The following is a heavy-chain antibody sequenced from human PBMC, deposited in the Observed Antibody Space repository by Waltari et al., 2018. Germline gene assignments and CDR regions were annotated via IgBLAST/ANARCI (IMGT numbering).Heavy chain of an antibody. D-gene: IGHD3-16*02. CDR2: ISPYNGDT. Sequence: QVQLVQSGPEVKKPGASVQISCKASGYTFSSYGIAWVRQAPGQGLEWMGWISPYNGDTSYGENVQGRVTMTTDTSASTAYLELRSLTSDDTGVFYCARGGGLRLGELSSHLDYWGQGTPVTVSS. CDR1: GYTFSSYG. V-gene: IGHV1-18*01. CDR3: ARGGGLRLGELSSHLDY. J-gene: IGHJ4*02.